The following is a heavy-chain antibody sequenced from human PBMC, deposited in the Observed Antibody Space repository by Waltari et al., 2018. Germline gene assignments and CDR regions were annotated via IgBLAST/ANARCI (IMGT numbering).Heavy chain of an antibody. D-gene: IGHD2-21*01. CDR3: ARDEGDSGEERFDP. J-gene: IGHJ5*02. V-gene: IGHV1-2*02. CDR1: GYTFTGYY. Sequence: QVQLVQSGAEVKKPGASVKVSCKTSGYTFTGYYLHWVRQAPGQGLEWMGWINPKSGGTEYAQKFQGRVNMTRDTSTSTAYMELSRLKSDDTAVYYCARDEGDSGEERFDPWGQGTLVTVSS. CDR2: INPKSGGT.